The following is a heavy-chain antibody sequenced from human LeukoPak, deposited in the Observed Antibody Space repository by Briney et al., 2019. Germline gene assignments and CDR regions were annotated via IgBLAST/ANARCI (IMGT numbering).Heavy chain of an antibody. V-gene: IGHV3-21*01. D-gene: IGHD6-13*01. CDR2: ISSVSSYI. J-gene: IGHJ4*02. Sequence: PGGSLRLSCAASGFTFSTYSMNWVRQAPGRGLEWVSSISSVSSYIYYADSVKGRFTISRDNAKNSLYLQMNSLRAEDTAVYYCARDEYSSSWRTQLVLLDYWGQGTLVTVSS. CDR3: ARDEYSSSWRTQLVLLDY. CDR1: GFTFSTYS.